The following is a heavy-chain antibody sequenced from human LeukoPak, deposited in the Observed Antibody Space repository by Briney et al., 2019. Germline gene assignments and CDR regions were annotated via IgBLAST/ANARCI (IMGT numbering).Heavy chain of an antibody. CDR1: GGSISSGGYY. CDR3: ARSGYDFWSGYSPYYFDY. V-gene: IGHV4-39*01. CDR2: IYYSGST. Sequence: SETLSLTCTVSGGSISSGGYYWSWIRQPPGKGLEWIGSIYYSGSTYYNPSLKSRVTISVDTSKNQFSLKLSSVTAADTAVYYCARSGYDFWSGYSPYYFDYWGQGTLVTVSS. J-gene: IGHJ4*02. D-gene: IGHD3-3*01.